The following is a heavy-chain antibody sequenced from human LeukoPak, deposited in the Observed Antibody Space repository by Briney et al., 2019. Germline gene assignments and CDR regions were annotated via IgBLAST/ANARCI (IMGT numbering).Heavy chain of an antibody. CDR3: ARVAAGIGFFQH. V-gene: IGHV4-38-2*02. D-gene: IGHD6-13*01. J-gene: IGHJ1*01. CDR1: GGSISSYY. CDR2: IHHSGST. Sequence: SETLSLTCTVSGGSISSYYWGWIRQPPGKGLEWIGNIHHSGSTYYNPSLKSRVTTSVDTSKNQLSLILSSVTAADTAVYYCARVAAGIGFFQHWGQGTLVTVSS.